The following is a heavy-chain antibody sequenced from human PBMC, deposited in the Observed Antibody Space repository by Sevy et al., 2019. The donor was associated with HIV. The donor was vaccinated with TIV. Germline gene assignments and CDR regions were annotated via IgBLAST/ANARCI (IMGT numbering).Heavy chain of an antibody. CDR2: IKQDGSEK. CDR3: AREREWSYYYYGMDV. Sequence: GGSLRLSCAASGFTFSSYWMSWVRHAPGKGLEWVANIKQDGSEKYYVDSVKGRFTISRDNAKNSLYLQMHSLRAEDTALYYCAREREWSYYYYGMDVWGQGTTVTVSS. D-gene: IGHD3-3*01. J-gene: IGHJ6*02. CDR1: GFTFSSYW. V-gene: IGHV3-7*03.